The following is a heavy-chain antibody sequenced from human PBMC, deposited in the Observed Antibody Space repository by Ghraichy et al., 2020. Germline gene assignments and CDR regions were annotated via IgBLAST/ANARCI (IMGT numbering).Heavy chain of an antibody. J-gene: IGHJ4*02. V-gene: IGHV4-61*01. CDR2: IYYSGST. CDR3: ARDGPPIDY. CDR1: GGSVSSGSYY. Sequence: SQTLSLTCTVSGGSVSSGSYYWSWIRQPPGKGLEWIGYIYYSGSTNYNPSLKSRVTISVDTSKNQFSLKLSSVTAADTAVYYCARDGPPIDYWGQGTLVTVSS.